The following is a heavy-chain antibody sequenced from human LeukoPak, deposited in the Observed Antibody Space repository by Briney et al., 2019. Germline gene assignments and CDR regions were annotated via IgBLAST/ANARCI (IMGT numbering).Heavy chain of an antibody. CDR2: ISSSSSYI. Sequence: GESLRLSCAASGFTFSSYSMNWVRQAPGKGLEWVSSISSSSSYIYYADSVKGRFTISRDNAKNSLYLQMNSLRAEDTAVYYCARVGSYDFWSGYYFDYWGQGTLVTVSS. V-gene: IGHV3-21*01. J-gene: IGHJ4*02. CDR1: GFTFSSYS. CDR3: ARVGSYDFWSGYYFDY. D-gene: IGHD3-3*01.